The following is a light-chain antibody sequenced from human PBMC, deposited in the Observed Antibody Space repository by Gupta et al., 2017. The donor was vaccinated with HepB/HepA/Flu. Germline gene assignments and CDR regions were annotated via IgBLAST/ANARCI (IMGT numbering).Light chain of an antibody. J-gene: IGKJ2*02. CDR2: AAS. CDR3: QHNNFYPCT. V-gene: IGKV1-16*02. CDR1: QDINIY. Sequence: DIQMTQSPSSLYASVVDTDTITRRASQDINIYLAWFQQKPGKAPKSLIYAASSLQNGVPSYCSSSGSGTDFTLTISSLHPEDFATYYCQHNNFYPCTFGQGTQLEIK.